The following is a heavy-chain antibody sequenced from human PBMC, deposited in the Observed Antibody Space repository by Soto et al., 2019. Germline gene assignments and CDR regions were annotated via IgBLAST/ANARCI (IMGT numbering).Heavy chain of an antibody. CDR1: GFSFAGYA. CDR3: AKTESFNGYYNAFDY. CDR2: ISGGGGST. Sequence: EVQLSQSGGGLVQPGGSLRLSCAASGFSFAGYAVTWVRQAPGQGLEWVSAISGGGGSTYYVDSVKGRFTISRDNSKHTVHLKMSRLRAEDTAVYYCAKTESFNGYYNAFDYWGRGTQVTVSS. D-gene: IGHD3-9*01. J-gene: IGHJ4*02. V-gene: IGHV3-23*01.